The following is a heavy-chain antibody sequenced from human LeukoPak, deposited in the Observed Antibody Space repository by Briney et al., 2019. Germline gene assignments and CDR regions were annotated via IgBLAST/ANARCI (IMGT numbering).Heavy chain of an antibody. CDR2: INGGNGDT. Sequence: GASVKVSCKASGYTLSNSAIHWVRQAPGQRLEWMGWINGGNGDTKSSQKFQDRVTITRDTSASTAYMELSSLRSEDTAVYYCARALTVFGVVPYYYYGMDVWGQGTTVTVSS. D-gene: IGHD3-3*01. V-gene: IGHV1-3*01. CDR3: ARALTVFGVVPYYYYGMDV. J-gene: IGHJ6*02. CDR1: GYTLSNSA.